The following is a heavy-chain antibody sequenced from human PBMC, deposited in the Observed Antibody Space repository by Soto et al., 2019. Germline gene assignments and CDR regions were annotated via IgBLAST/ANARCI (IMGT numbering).Heavy chain of an antibody. CDR3: ASSITMIVVVWLY. J-gene: IGHJ4*02. D-gene: IGHD3-22*01. CDR1: GGSISSSSYY. V-gene: IGHV4-39*01. Sequence: PSETLSLTCTVSGGSISSSSYYWGWIRQPPGKGLEWIGSIYYSGSTYYNPSLKSRVTISVDTSKNQFSLKLSSVAAADTAVYYCASSITMIVVVWLYWGQGTLVTVSS. CDR2: IYYSGST.